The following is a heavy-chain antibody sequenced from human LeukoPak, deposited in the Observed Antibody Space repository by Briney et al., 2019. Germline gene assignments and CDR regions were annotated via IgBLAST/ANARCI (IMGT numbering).Heavy chain of an antibody. CDR3: ARDLYDSSGYYPVDY. J-gene: IGHJ4*02. CDR1: GXTFSNAC. Sequence: TGGSLRLSCAASGXTFSNACVSWVRQAPGKGLEWVGVIWYDGSNKYYADSVKGRFTISRDNSKDTLYLQMNSLRAEDTAVYYCARDLYDSSGYYPVDYWGQGTLVTVSS. D-gene: IGHD3-22*01. CDR2: IWYDGSNK. V-gene: IGHV3-33*08.